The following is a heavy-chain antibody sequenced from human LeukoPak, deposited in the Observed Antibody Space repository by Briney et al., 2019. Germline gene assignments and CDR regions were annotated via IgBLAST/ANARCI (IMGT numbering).Heavy chain of an antibody. CDR1: GFTFSSYA. CDR2: ISGSGGST. CDR3: ALGVLTAAGANFDY. D-gene: IGHD4/OR15-4a*01. J-gene: IGHJ4*02. V-gene: IGHV3-23*01. Sequence: RGSLRVSCAASGFTFSSYAMSWVRQAPRKGLEWVSAISGSGGSTYYADSVKGGFTISRDNSKNTLYLQMNSLRAEDTAVYYCALGVLTAAGANFDYWGQGTLVTVSS.